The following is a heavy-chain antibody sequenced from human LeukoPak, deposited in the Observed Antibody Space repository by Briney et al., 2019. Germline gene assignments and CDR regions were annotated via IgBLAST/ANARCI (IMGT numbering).Heavy chain of an antibody. Sequence: PSETLSLTCAVYGGSFSGYYWSWIRQPPGKGLEWIGEINHSGSTNYNPSLKSRVTISVDTSKNQFSLKLSSVTAADTAVYYCARGLFSQLLWAYWGQGTLVTVSS. J-gene: IGHJ4*02. CDR1: GGSFSGYY. V-gene: IGHV4-34*01. CDR2: INHSGST. D-gene: IGHD2-2*01. CDR3: ARGLFSQLLWAY.